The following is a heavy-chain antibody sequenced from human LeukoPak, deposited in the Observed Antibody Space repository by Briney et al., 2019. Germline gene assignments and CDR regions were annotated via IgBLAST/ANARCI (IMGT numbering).Heavy chain of an antibody. CDR3: ARDHPVDV. CDR2: IYYSGST. Sequence: SETLSLTCAVYGGSFSGYYWSWIRQPPGKGLEWIGYIYYSGSTNYNPSLKSRVTISVDTSKNQFSLKLSSVTAADTAVYYCARDHPVDVWGKGTTVTVSS. CDR1: GGSFSGYY. J-gene: IGHJ6*04. V-gene: IGHV4-59*01.